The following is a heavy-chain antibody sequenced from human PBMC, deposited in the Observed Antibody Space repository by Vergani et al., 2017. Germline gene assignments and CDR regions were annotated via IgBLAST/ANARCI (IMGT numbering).Heavy chain of an antibody. CDR2: IIPIFGTA. D-gene: IGHD3-9*01. J-gene: IGHJ1*01. V-gene: IGHV1-69*13. CDR3: ARGDLNTHRYDILTGYYMGFAEYFQH. CDR1: GGTFSSSA. Sequence: QVQLVQSGAEVKKPGSSVKVSCKASGGTFSSSAISWVRQAPGQGLEWLGRIIPIFGTANYAQKFHGRVTITADESTSTAYMELSSLRSEDTAVYYCARGDLNTHRYDILTGYYMGFAEYFQHWGQGTLVTVSS.